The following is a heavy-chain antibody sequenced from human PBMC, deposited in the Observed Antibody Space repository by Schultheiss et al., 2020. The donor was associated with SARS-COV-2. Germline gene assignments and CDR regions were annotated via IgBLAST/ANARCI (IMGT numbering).Heavy chain of an antibody. Sequence: SETLSLTCAVYGGSFSGYYWSWIRQPPGKGLEWIGEINHSGSTNYNPSLKSRIIISVDTSKNHFSLRLSSVTAADTAVYYCARDLYGGMDVWGQGTTVTVSS. V-gene: IGHV4-34*01. CDR1: GGSFSGYY. CDR3: ARDLYGGMDV. CDR2: INHSGST. J-gene: IGHJ6*02. D-gene: IGHD3-10*01.